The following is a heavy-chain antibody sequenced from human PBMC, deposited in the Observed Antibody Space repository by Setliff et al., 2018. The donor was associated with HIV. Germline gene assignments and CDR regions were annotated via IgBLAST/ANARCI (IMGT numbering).Heavy chain of an antibody. CDR2: IYYSGST. J-gene: IGHJ5*02. CDR3: ARRHTAFDP. D-gene: IGHD5-18*01. V-gene: IGHV4-39*01. Sequence: PSETLSLTCTVSGGSISSNNYFWGWIRQPPEKGLEWIGSIYYSGSTYYNPSLKSRVTISIDTSRNQFSLKLTSVTAADTAMYYCARRHTAFDPWSQGTLVTVSS. CDR1: GGSISSNNYF.